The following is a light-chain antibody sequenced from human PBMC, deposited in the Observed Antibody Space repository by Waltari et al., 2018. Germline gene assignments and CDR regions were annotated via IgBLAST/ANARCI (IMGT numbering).Light chain of an antibody. Sequence: QSVLTQPPSASGTPGQRVTISCSGSSSNIGSNYVYWYQPLPGTAPNLLIYRNNQRPSGLPDRFSGSKSGTSAALAIRWLRSDDEADYYCAAWDDSLSGQWVFGGGTKLTVL. V-gene: IGLV1-47*01. J-gene: IGLJ3*02. CDR2: RNN. CDR1: SSNIGSNY. CDR3: AAWDDSLSGQWV.